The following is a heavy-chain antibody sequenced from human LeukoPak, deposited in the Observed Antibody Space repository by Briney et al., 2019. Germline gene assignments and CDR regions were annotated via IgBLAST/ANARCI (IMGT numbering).Heavy chain of an antibody. CDR2: IVVGSGNT. CDR1: GFTFTSSA. V-gene: IGHV1-58*01. CDR3: ARVAYYYDSAGLYLNYFYGMDV. D-gene: IGHD3-22*01. J-gene: IGHJ6*02. Sequence: GTSVKVSCKASGFTFTSSAVQWVRQARGQRLEWIGWIVVGSGNTNYAQKFQERVTITRDMSTSTAYMELSSLRSEDTAVYYCARVAYYYDSAGLYLNYFYGMDVWGQGTTVTVSS.